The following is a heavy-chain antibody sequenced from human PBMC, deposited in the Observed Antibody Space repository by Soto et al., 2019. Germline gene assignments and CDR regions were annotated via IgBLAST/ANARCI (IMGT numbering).Heavy chain of an antibody. CDR1: GFTLSDHY. CDR3: VRGPTRGWEPSDY. Sequence: EVQLVESGGGLVQPGGSLRLSCAASGFTLSDHYMDWVRQAPGRALEWVGCFKNKADGSTTEYAASVKGRFIISRDDSKNSLYLQMNSLKTEDTAVYYCVRGPTRGWEPSDYWGQGTLVTVSS. J-gene: IGHJ4*02. CDR2: FKNKADGSTT. D-gene: IGHD1-1*01. V-gene: IGHV3-72*01.